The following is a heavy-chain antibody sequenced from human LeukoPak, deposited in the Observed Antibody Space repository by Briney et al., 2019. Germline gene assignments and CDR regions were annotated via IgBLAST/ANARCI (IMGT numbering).Heavy chain of an antibody. D-gene: IGHD3-22*01. CDR3: ASSDSSGRYPFDY. CDR2: IKRDGSEK. J-gene: IGHJ4*02. CDR1: GFAFGSYW. V-gene: IGHV3-7*01. Sequence: PGGSLRLSCAASGFAFGSYWMSWVRQAPGKGLEWVANIKRDGSEKYYVDSVKGRFTISRDNAKNSLFLQMNSLRAEDTAVYYCASSDSSGRYPFDYWAQGTLVTVSS.